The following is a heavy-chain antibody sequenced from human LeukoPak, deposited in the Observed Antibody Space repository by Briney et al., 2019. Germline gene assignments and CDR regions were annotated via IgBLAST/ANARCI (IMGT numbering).Heavy chain of an antibody. V-gene: IGHV4-34*01. CDR1: GGSFRGYS. CDR3: ARGRDLGYCSRTSCSPVPSDY. J-gene: IGHJ4*02. D-gene: IGHD2-2*01. Sequence: PSETLSLTRALYGGSFRGYSWSWIPHPPGKGLEWIGEINLSGSTNYNPSLTSRVTISEDTSQNPFSLKMCSVTAAHTLQYICARGRDLGYCSRTSCSPVPSDYWGQGTLVTVSS. CDR2: INLSGST.